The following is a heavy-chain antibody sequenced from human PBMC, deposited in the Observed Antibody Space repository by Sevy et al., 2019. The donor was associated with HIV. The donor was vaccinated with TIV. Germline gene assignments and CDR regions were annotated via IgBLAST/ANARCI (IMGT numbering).Heavy chain of an antibody. CDR3: ARDGGNSGEWYPLY. J-gene: IGHJ4*01. V-gene: IGHV3-30-3*01. D-gene: IGHD2-15*01. CDR2: ISYEGTET. Sequence: GGSLRLSCAASGFAFSTHAMHWVRQAPGKGLEWVAVISYEGTETFYAASVEGRFTISRYNSKNMLSLQINSLRPEDTAVYYCARDGGNSGEWYPLYWGHGTLVTVSS. CDR1: GFAFSTHA.